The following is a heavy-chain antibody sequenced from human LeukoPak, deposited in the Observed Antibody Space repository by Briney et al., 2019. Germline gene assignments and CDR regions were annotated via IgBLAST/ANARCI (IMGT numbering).Heavy chain of an antibody. CDR3: ARVISCSGGSCFDGMVDY. CDR2: IYYSGST. CDR1: GGSISSGGYS. D-gene: IGHD2-15*01. V-gene: IGHV4-31*03. Sequence: PSETLSLTCTVSGGSISSGGYSWSWIRQHPGTGLEWIGYIYYSGSTYYNPSLKSRVTISVDTSKNQFSLKLSSVTAADTAVYYCARVISCSGGSCFDGMVDYWGQGTLVTVSS. J-gene: IGHJ4*02.